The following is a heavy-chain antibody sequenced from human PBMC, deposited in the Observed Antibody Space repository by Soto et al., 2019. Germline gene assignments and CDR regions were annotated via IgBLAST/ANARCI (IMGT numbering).Heavy chain of an antibody. J-gene: IGHJ4*02. CDR3: ARGLKEQQLVRGSFDY. Sequence: QVQLVESGGGVVQPGRSLRLSCAASGFTFSSYAMHWVRQAPGKGLEWVAVISYDGSNKYYADSVKGRFTISRDNSKNTLYLQMNSLRAEDTAVYYCARGLKEQQLVRGSFDYWGQGTLVTVSS. CDR1: GFTFSSYA. CDR2: ISYDGSNK. D-gene: IGHD6-13*01. V-gene: IGHV3-30-3*01.